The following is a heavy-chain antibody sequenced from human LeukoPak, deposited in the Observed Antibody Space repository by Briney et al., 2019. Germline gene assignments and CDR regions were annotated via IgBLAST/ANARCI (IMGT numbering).Heavy chain of an antibody. CDR3: ARERVGATTGGAFDY. D-gene: IGHD1-26*01. V-gene: IGHV3-33*01. CDR2: IWPDGNNK. J-gene: IGHJ4*02. Sequence: GGSLRLSCAASGLTFSNYGMHWVRQAPGKGLEWVAVIWPDGNNKYYVESVKGRHIISRDNSRNTLYLQMNSLRAEDTAVYYCARERVGATTGGAFDYWGQGTLVTVSS. CDR1: GLTFSNYG.